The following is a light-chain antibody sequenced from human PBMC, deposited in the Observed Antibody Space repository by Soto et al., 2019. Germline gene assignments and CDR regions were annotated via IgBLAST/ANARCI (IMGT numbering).Light chain of an antibody. CDR1: SSDVGGYNY. J-gene: IGLJ1*01. V-gene: IGLV2-11*01. CDR3: CSYVGRNTYV. CDR2: DVS. Sequence: QSVLTQPRSASGSPGQSITISCTGTSSDVGGYNYVSWYQQHPAKAPKLIIFDVSKRPSGVPNRFSGSKSGITSSLTISGLRAKDEADYYCCSYVGRNTYVFGTGTKVTVL.